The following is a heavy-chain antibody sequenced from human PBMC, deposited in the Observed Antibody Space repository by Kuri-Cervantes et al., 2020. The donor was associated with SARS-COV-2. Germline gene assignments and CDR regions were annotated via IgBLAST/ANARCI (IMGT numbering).Heavy chain of an antibody. J-gene: IGHJ5*02. Sequence: GGSLRLSCAASGFTFTSYAMTWVRQAPGKGLEWVSGISGSGGRTYYADSVKGRFTISRDNAKNSLYLQMNSLRAEDTAVYYCARDPKLGLPPAWGQGTLVTVSS. CDR3: ARDPKLGLPPA. D-gene: IGHD1-7*01. CDR2: ISGSGGRT. V-gene: IGHV3-21*01. CDR1: GFTFTSYA.